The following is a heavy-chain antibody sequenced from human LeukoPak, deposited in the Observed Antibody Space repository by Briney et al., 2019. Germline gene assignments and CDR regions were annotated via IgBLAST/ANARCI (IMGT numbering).Heavy chain of an antibody. CDR1: GITFSSYL. CDR3: AKGDRYSNPNWFDP. J-gene: IGHJ5*02. Sequence: GGSLRLSCEASGITFSSYLMTWVRQGPGKGLEWVADISGSGGPTNYADSVKGRFTISRDNSKNTLFLQMNSLRDGDTAIYYCAKGDRYSNPNWFDPWGQGTLVTVSS. D-gene: IGHD1-14*01. CDR2: ISGSGGPT. V-gene: IGHV3-23*01.